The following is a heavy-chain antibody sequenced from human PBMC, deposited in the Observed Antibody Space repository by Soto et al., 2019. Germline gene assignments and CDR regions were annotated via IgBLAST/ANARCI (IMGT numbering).Heavy chain of an antibody. CDR2: IYNGGSP. CDR3: ATGEWFRRGSGMDV. D-gene: IGHD3-3*01. V-gene: IGHV4-59*01. J-gene: IGHJ6*02. Sequence: QVQLQESGPGLVKPSETLSLTCTVSGDSISTAYWSWIRQPPGKRLEYIGFIYNGGSPNYNPSLVSRVTIAQDTSKHQFSLKLNSLTAADTAVYYCATGEWFRRGSGMDVWGRGTTVTVS. CDR1: GDSISTAY.